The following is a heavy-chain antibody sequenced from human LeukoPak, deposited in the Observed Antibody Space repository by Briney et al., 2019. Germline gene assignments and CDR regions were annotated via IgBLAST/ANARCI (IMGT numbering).Heavy chain of an antibody. CDR2: ISYNGNT. Sequence: SETLSLTCTVYGGSFSGYCWSWIRQPPGKGLEWIGYISYNGNTHYNPSLKSRLTISLDTSKNQFSLKLSSVTTADTAVYYCARDDIRLHGMDVWGQGTTVTVSS. CDR3: ARDDIRLHGMDV. J-gene: IGHJ6*02. V-gene: IGHV4-59*01. CDR1: GGSFSGYC.